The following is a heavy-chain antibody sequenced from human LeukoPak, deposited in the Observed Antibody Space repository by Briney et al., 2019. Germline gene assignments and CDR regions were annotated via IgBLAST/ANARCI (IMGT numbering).Heavy chain of an antibody. J-gene: IGHJ4*02. CDR2: FDPEDGET. Sequence: ASVKVSCKVSGYTLTELSMHWVRQAPGKGLEWMGGFDPEDGETIYAQKFQGRVTMTEDTSTDTAYMELSSLRSEDTAVYYCAREVGQYSSGWLSSEYYFDYWGQGTLVTVSS. CDR3: AREVGQYSSGWLSSEYYFDY. D-gene: IGHD6-19*01. CDR1: GYTLTELS. V-gene: IGHV1-24*01.